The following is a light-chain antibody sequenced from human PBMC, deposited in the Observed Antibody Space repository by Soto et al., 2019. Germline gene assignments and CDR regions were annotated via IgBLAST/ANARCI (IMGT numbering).Light chain of an antibody. V-gene: IGKV3-11*01. CDR2: AAS. CDR3: QHYVSPPIT. Sequence: EIVLTQSPATLSLSPGERATLSCRASQSVSSYLAWYQQKPGQPPRLLVYAASSRATGIPARFSGSGSGTDFTLTISRLEPEDFAVYYCQHYVSPPITFGQGTRLEI. J-gene: IGKJ5*01. CDR1: QSVSSY.